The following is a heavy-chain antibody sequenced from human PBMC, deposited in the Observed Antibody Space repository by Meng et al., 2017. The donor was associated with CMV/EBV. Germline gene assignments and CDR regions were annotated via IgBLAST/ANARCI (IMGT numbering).Heavy chain of an antibody. Sequence: LSLTCAASGFTFSSYWMHWVRQAPGKGLVWVSRINSDGSSTSYADSVKGRFTISRDNAKNTLYLQMNSLRAEDTAVYYCAREVSRGNSPLDYWGQGTLVTVSS. CDR3: AREVSRGNSPLDY. V-gene: IGHV3-74*01. J-gene: IGHJ4*02. CDR1: GFTFSSYW. D-gene: IGHD2/OR15-2a*01. CDR2: INSDGSST.